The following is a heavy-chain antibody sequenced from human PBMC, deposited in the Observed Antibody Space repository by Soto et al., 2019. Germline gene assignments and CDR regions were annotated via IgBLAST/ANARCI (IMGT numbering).Heavy chain of an antibody. V-gene: IGHV4-4*02. J-gene: IGHJ4*02. CDR1: NDSIRSDNW. Sequence: QVHLQESGPGLVKPSETLSLTCSVSNDSIRSDNWWSWVRQPPGKGLEWIGEIFHSGSSNNNPSLKSRVTPSVDKTKNEFALKLKSVTAADTAVYYCARRLFVRGTLGYYDYWGQGTLVTVSS. D-gene: IGHD3-10*02. CDR2: IFHSGSS. CDR3: ARRLFVRGTLGYYDY.